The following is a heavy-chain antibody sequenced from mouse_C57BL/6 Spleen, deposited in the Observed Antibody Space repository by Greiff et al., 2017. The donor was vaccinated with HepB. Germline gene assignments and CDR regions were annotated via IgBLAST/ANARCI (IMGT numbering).Heavy chain of an antibody. CDR2: ISYSGST. D-gene: IGHD1-1*02. CDR1: GYSITSGYD. J-gene: IGHJ4*01. CDR3: ARGGSYYAMDY. V-gene: IGHV3-1*01. Sequence: EVKLVESGPGMVKPSQSLSLTCTVTGYSITSGYDWHWIRHFPGNKLEWMGYISYSGSTNYNPSLKSRISITHDTSKNHFFLKLNSVTTEVTATYYCARGGSYYAMDYWGQGTSVTVSS.